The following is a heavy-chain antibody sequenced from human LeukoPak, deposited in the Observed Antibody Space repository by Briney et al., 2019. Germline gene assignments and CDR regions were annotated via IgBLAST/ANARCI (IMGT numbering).Heavy chain of an antibody. CDR1: GGSFSGYY. D-gene: IGHD3-22*01. V-gene: IGHV4-34*01. J-gene: IGHJ6*03. CDR3: ARGPGDYYDSSGYYDTPYYYYMDV. Sequence: SGTLSLTCAVYGGSFSGYYWSWIRQPPGKGLEWIGEINHSGSTNYNPSLKSRVTISVDTSKNQFSLKLSSVTAADTAVYYCARGPGDYYDSSGYYDTPYYYYMDVWGKGTTVTISS. CDR2: INHSGST.